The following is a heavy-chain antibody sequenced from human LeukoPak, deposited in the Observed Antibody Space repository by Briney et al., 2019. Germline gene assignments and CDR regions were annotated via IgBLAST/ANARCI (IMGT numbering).Heavy chain of an antibody. V-gene: IGHV4-39*01. CDR3: ARRSQYYYDSSGYFDAFDI. D-gene: IGHD3-22*01. CDR2: IYYSGTT. J-gene: IGHJ3*02. Sequence: SQSLSLTCTVSGGSISRSNYYWGWVRQPPGKWLEWIGCIYYSGTTYYNPSLKGRLTISVDTTRSQSSMTLSSVTAADTAVYYCARRSQYYYDSSGYFDAFDIWGQGTMVTVSS. CDR1: GGSISRSNYY.